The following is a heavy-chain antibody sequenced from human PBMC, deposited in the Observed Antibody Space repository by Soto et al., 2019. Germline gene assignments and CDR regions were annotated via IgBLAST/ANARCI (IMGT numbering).Heavy chain of an antibody. Sequence: SGGGLVKPGGSLRLSCAASGFTFSNAWMSWVRQAPGKGLEWVGRIKSKTDGGTTDYAAPVKGRFTISRDDSKNTLYLQMNSLKTEDTAVYYCTTDPSPRDGDYAFSWYFDLWGRGTLVTVSS. D-gene: IGHD4-17*01. CDR3: TTDPSPRDGDYAFSWYFDL. J-gene: IGHJ2*01. V-gene: IGHV3-15*01. CDR1: GFTFSNAW. CDR2: IKSKTDGGTT.